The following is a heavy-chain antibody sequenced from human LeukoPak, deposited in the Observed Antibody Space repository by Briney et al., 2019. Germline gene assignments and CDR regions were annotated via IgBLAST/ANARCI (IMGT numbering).Heavy chain of an antibody. D-gene: IGHD4-23*01. CDR2: IIPIFGTA. Sequence: GASVKVSCKASGYTFTSYGISWVRQAPGQGLEWMGRIIPIFGTANYARKFQGRVTITTDESTSTAYMELSSLRSEDTAVYYCARQQSGNSVPDYWGQGTLVTVSS. CDR1: GYTFTSYG. J-gene: IGHJ4*02. V-gene: IGHV1-69*05. CDR3: ARQQSGNSVPDY.